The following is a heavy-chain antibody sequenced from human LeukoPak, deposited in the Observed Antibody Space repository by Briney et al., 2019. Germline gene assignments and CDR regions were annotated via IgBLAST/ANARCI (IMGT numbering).Heavy chain of an antibody. D-gene: IGHD3-22*01. Sequence: SETLSLTCTVSGGSISSYYWSWIRQPPEKGLEWIGYIYYTGSTNYNPSLKSRVTISVDTSKNQFSLKLSSVTAADTAVYYCARGGTYYYDSSGYRGDPDYFDYWGQGTLVTVSS. CDR3: ARGGTYYYDSSGYRGDPDYFDY. CDR2: IYYTGST. V-gene: IGHV4-59*12. J-gene: IGHJ4*02. CDR1: GGSISSYY.